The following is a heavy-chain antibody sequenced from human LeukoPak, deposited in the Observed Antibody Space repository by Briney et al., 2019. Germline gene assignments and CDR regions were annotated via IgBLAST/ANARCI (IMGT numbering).Heavy chain of an antibody. CDR2: INPNSGGT. CDR3: ARSPSWSSSWYDY. J-gene: IGHJ4*02. D-gene: IGHD6-13*01. CDR1: GYTFTGYY. V-gene: IGHV1-2*02. Sequence: GASVQVSCKASGYTFTGYYMHWVRQAPGQGLEWMGWINPNSGGTNYAQKFQGRVTMTRDTSISTAYMELSRLRSDDTAVYYCARSPSWSSSWYDYWGQGTLVTVPS.